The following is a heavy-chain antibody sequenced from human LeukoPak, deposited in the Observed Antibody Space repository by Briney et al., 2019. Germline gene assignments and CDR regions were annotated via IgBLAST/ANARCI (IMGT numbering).Heavy chain of an antibody. J-gene: IGHJ4*02. V-gene: IGHV3-30-3*01. CDR3: AQNYYGSGSYYTPPY. Sequence: GGSLRLSCAASGFTFSSYAMHWVRQAPGKGLEWVAVISYDGSNKYYADSVKGRFTISRDNSKNTLYLQMNSLRAEGTAVYYCAQNYYGSGSYYTPPYWGQGTLGTVSS. CDR1: GFTFSSYA. D-gene: IGHD3-10*01. CDR2: ISYDGSNK.